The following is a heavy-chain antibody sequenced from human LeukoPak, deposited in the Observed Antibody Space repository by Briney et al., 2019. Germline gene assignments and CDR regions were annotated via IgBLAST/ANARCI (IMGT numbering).Heavy chain of an antibody. D-gene: IGHD3-22*01. J-gene: IGHJ4*02. CDR1: GGSISTSNYY. V-gene: IGHV4-39*07. CDR2: IFYSGST. CDR3: ARDRYYYDSSGYYQLDY. Sequence: SETLSLTCTVSGGSISTSNYYWGWIRQPPGKGLEWIGNIFYSGSTYYSPSLRSRVTISLDTSRNQFSLKLNSVTAADTAVYYCARDRYYYDSSGYYQLDYWGQGTLVTVSS.